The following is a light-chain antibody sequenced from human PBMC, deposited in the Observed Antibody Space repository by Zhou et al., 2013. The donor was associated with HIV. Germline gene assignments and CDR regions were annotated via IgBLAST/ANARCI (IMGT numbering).Light chain of an antibody. Sequence: EIVLTQSPGTLSLSPGERATLSCRASQSVSSNLAWYQQKPGQAPRLLFYGASTRVTGIPARFSGSGSGTEFTLTISSMQSEDFAVYYCQQYNNWARTFGQGTKVEIK. CDR1: QSVSSN. J-gene: IGKJ1*01. CDR2: GAS. V-gene: IGKV3-15*01. CDR3: QQYNNWART.